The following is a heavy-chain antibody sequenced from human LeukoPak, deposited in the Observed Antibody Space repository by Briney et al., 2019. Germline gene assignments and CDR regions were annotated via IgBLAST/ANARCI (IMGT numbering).Heavy chain of an antibody. CDR1: GFTFSSYE. CDR3: ARDSGRFDVFDI. J-gene: IGHJ3*02. V-gene: IGHV3-53*01. CDR2: IYSDGRT. D-gene: IGHD3-10*01. Sequence: PGGSLRLSCAASGFTFSSYEMNWVRQAPGKGLEWVSVIYSDGRTYYADSVKGRFTISRDNYKNTLYLQMNSLRAEDTAVYYCARDSGRFDVFDIWGQGTMVTVSS.